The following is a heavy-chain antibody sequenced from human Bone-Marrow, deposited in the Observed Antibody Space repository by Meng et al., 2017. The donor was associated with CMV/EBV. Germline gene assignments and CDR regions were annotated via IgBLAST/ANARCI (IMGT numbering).Heavy chain of an antibody. CDR1: GGTFSSYA. Sequence: ASVKVSCKASGGTFSSYAISWVRQAPGQGLEWMGGISAYNGNTNYAQKLQGRVTMTTDTSTSTAYMELRSLRSDDTAVYYCARDERLAIFPPEGMDVWGQGTTVTVSS. CDR2: ISAYNGNT. CDR3: ARDERLAIFPPEGMDV. V-gene: IGHV1-18*01. J-gene: IGHJ6*02. D-gene: IGHD3-9*01.